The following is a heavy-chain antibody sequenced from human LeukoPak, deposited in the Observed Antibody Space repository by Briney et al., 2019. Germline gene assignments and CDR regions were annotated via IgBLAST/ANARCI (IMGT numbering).Heavy chain of an antibody. Sequence: GGSLRLSCAASGFTLSSYSMNWVRQAPGKGLEWVSSISTSSSYIYYADSVKGRFTISRDNAKKSLYLQMNSLRAEDTALYYCARNTATSRAFDYWGQGTLVTVSS. CDR2: ISTSSSYI. V-gene: IGHV3-21*01. D-gene: IGHD5-18*01. J-gene: IGHJ4*02. CDR3: ARNTATSRAFDY. CDR1: GFTLSSYS.